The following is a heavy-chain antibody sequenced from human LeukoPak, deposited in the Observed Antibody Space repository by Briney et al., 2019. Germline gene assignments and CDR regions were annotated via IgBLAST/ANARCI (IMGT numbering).Heavy chain of an antibody. Sequence: GSLRLSCAASGFTFSIYSMNWVRQAPGKGLEWVSYITSDRRTVSYADPVKGRFTISRDNDKRLLYLQTDSLRAGDTAVYYCARSTSGTFDYWGQGMLVTVSS. CDR3: ARSTSGTFDY. V-gene: IGHV3-48*01. J-gene: IGHJ4*02. D-gene: IGHD6-13*01. CDR2: ITSDRRTV. CDR1: GFTFSIYS.